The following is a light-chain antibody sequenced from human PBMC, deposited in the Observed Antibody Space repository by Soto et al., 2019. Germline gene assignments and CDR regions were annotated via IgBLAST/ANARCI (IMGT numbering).Light chain of an antibody. CDR1: SSDVGGYNY. CDR2: EVS. V-gene: IGLV2-8*01. CDR3: SSYGGSNTVV. J-gene: IGLJ2*01. Sequence: QSVLTQPPSASGSPGQSVTISCTGSSSDVGGYNYVSWYQQHPGKAPKLMIYEVSKRPSGVPDRLSGSKSGNTASLTVSGLQAEYEADYCCSSYGGSNTVVFGGGTKVTVL.